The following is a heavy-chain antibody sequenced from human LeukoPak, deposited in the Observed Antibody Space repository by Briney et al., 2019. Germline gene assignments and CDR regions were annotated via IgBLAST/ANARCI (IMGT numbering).Heavy chain of an antibody. Sequence: PGGSLRPSCKASGFTFSTHSMNWVRQAPGKGLEWVSCIESSSTKYYADSVKGRFTISRDNAENSLYLQMNSLRVEDTAVYYCARGAGPYGDYRDYWGQGTLVTVSS. CDR1: GFTFSTHS. CDR3: ARGAGPYGDYRDY. V-gene: IGHV3-48*01. CDR2: IESSSTK. D-gene: IGHD4-17*01. J-gene: IGHJ4*02.